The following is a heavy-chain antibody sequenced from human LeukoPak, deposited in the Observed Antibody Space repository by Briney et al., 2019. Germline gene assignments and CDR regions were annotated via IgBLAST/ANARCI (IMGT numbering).Heavy chain of an antibody. CDR2: ISSSGSTI. Sequence: PGGSLRLSCAASGFTFSDYYMSWLRQAPGKGLEWVSYISSSGSTIYYADSVKGRFTISRDNAKNSLYLQMNSLRAEDTAVYYCARGPGAPGSYYYYYGMEVWGHGTTVTVSS. CDR3: ARGPGAPGSYYYYYGMEV. J-gene: IGHJ6*02. CDR1: GFTFSDYY. D-gene: IGHD3-10*01. V-gene: IGHV3-11*01.